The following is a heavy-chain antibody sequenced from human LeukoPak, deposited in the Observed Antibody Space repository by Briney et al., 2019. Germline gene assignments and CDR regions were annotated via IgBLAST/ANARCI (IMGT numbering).Heavy chain of an antibody. CDR2: INHRGST. D-gene: IGHD3-22*01. CDR1: GGSFSGYY. V-gene: IGHV4-34*01. CDR3: ASHVTHSYESGIISHFDY. J-gene: IGHJ4*02. Sequence: LKPSETLSLTCAVYGGSFSGYYRSWIRQPPGKGLEWIGEINHRGSTNYNPSLKSRVTIAGDTSKKQFALRLSSVTAADSAVYYCASHVTHSYESGIISHFDYWGQGTLVTGSS.